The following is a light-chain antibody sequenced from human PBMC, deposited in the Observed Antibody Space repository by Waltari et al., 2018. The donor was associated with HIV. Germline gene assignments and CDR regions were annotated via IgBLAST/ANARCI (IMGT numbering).Light chain of an antibody. Sequence: QSALTQPASVSGSPGQSITISCTGTSSDVGGYNYVSWYQQHPGKAPKLLIYEVSNRPSGISNLFSGSNSGNTASLTISGLQAEDEADYYCCSYARSTTLDVFGGGTKLTVL. CDR2: EVS. CDR3: CSYARSTTLDV. J-gene: IGLJ2*01. CDR1: SSDVGGYNY. V-gene: IGLV2-14*01.